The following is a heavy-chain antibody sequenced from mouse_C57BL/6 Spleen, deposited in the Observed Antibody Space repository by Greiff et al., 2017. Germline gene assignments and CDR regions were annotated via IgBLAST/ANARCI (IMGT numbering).Heavy chain of an antibody. CDR3: ATYGKVDY. CDR2: IDPSDSYT. CDR1: GYTFTSYW. Sequence: VQLQQPGAELVMPGASVKLSCKASGYTFTSYWMHWVKQRPGQGLEWIGEIDPSDSYTNYNQKFKGKSTLTVDKSSSTAYMQLSSLTSEDSAVYYCATYGKVDYGGQGTTLTVSS. J-gene: IGHJ2*01. D-gene: IGHD2-1*01. V-gene: IGHV1-69*01.